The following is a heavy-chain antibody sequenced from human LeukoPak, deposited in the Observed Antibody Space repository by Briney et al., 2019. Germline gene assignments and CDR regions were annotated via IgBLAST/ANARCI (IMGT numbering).Heavy chain of an antibody. CDR1: GFTFRSYA. J-gene: IGHJ4*02. D-gene: IGHD4-17*01. Sequence: GGSLRLSCAASGFTFRSYAMSWVRQAPGKGLEWVSAISGSGGSTYYADSVKGRFTISRDNSKNTLYLQMNSLRAEDTAVYYCGPTVTTRTNFDYWGQGTLVTVSS. CDR2: ISGSGGST. CDR3: GPTVTTRTNFDY. V-gene: IGHV3-23*01.